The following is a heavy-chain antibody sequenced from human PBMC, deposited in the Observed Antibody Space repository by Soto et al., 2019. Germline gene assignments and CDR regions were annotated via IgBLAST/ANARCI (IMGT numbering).Heavy chain of an antibody. CDR1: GFKFRNYA. CDR2: IWFDGSKK. Sequence: PGGSLRLSCAASGFKFRNYAIHWVRQAPGKGPEWLAIIWFDGSKKYYADSVKGRFTISRDNSKNTVYLDMNSLTADDSGVFYCARAHTMMILDRFDPWGHGTLVTVSS. D-gene: IGHD3-22*01. CDR3: ARAHTMMILDRFDP. V-gene: IGHV3-33*01. J-gene: IGHJ5*02.